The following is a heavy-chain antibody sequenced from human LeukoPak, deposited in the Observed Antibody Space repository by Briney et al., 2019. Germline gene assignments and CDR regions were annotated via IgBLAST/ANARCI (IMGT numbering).Heavy chain of an antibody. CDR2: ISGSGGST. Sequence: PGGSLRLSCAASGLTFSSYAMSWVRQAPGKGLEWVSGISGSGGSTYYADSVKGRFTISRDNSKNTLYLQMTSLRAEDTAVYSCAKDLRSNIWYYFDYWGQGTLVTVSS. J-gene: IGHJ4*02. CDR3: AKDLRSNIWYYFDY. V-gene: IGHV3-23*01. D-gene: IGHD4-11*01. CDR1: GLTFSSYA.